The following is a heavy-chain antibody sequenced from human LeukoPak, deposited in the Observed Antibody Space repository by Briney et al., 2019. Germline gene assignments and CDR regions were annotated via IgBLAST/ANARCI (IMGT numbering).Heavy chain of an antibody. CDR1: AFTASSHY. CDR2: IDSGGRT. V-gene: IGHV3-53*01. J-gene: IGHJ4*02. D-gene: IGHD1-14*01. Sequence: GGSLRLPCAASAFTASSHYMSWVRQAPGKGLEWVSVIDSGGRTYYGDSVRGGFTFSRDNSKNTLYLQMISLRDEDTAVYYCVKDNPLGYWGKGTLVIVSS. CDR3: VKDNPLGY.